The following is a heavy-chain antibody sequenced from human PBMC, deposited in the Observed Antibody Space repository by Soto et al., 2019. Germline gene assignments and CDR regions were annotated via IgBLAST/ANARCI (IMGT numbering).Heavy chain of an antibody. CDR2: INPNSGGT. CDR1: GYTFTGYY. Sequence: QVQLVQSGAEVKKPGASVKVSCKASGYTFTGYYMHWVRQAPGQGLEWMGWINPNSGGTNYAQKFHGWVTMTRDTSISTAYMDLSRLRSDGTAVYYCATDATVRYGHRYISSCPPLYGMDVWGQGTTVTVSS. CDR3: ATDATVRYGHRYISSCPPLYGMDV. J-gene: IGHJ6*02. D-gene: IGHD6-6*01. V-gene: IGHV1-2*04.